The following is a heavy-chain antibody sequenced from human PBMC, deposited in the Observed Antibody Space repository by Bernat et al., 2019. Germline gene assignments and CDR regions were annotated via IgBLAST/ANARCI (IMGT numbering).Heavy chain of an antibody. J-gene: IGHJ4*02. V-gene: IGHV1-2*04. Sequence: QVQLVQSGAEVKKPGASVKVSCKASGYTFTGYYMHWVRQAPGQGLEWMGWINPNSGGTNYAQKFKGWVTMTRDTSISTAYMKLSRLRSDDTAGYYWAGGAAGVGGYYFDYWGQGTLVTVSS. D-gene: IGHD6-13*01. CDR2: INPNSGGT. CDR3: AGGAAGVGGYYFDY. CDR1: GYTFTGYY.